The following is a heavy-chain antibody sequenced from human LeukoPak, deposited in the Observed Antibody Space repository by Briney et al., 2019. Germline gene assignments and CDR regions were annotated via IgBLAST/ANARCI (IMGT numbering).Heavy chain of an antibody. J-gene: IGHJ5*02. CDR3: ASTSGYCSGGNCYSGRFDP. CDR1: GGTFSSYA. V-gene: IGHV1-69*13. Sequence: ASVKVSCKASGGTFSSYAISWVRQAPGQGLEWMGGIIPIFGTANYAQKFQGRVTITADESTSTAYMELSSLRSEDTAVYYCASTSGYCSGGNCYSGRFDPWGQGTLVTVSS. D-gene: IGHD2-15*01. CDR2: IIPIFGTA.